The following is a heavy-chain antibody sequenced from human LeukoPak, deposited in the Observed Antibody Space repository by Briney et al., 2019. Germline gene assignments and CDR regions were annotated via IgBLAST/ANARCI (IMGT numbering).Heavy chain of an antibody. CDR1: GGSFSGYY. J-gene: IGHJ4*02. Sequence: PSETLSLTCAVYGGSFSGYYWSWIRQPPGKGLEWIGETNHSGSTNYNPSLKSRVTISVDTSKNQFSLKLSSVTAADTAVYYCARERRQLERRGYFDYWGQGTLVTVSS. CDR2: TNHSGST. V-gene: IGHV4-34*01. D-gene: IGHD1-1*01. CDR3: ARERRQLERRGYFDY.